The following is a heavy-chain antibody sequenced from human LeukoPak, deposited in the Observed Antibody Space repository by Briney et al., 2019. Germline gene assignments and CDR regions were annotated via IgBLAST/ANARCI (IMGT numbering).Heavy chain of an antibody. CDR3: ARWILYSSGSYSDY. V-gene: IGHV4-59*01. CDR2: MHYSGST. CDR1: GGSISGNY. J-gene: IGHJ4*02. Sequence: PSETLSLTCIVSGGSISGNYWSWIRQPPGKGLEWIGYMHYSGSTNYNPSLKSRVTISVDTSKNQFSLKLSSVTAADTAVYYCARWILYSSGSYSDYWGQGTLVTVSS. D-gene: IGHD3-10*01.